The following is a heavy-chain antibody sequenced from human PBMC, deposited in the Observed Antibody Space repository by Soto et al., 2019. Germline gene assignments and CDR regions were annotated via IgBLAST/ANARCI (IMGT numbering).Heavy chain of an antibody. Sequence: GGSLRLSCAASGFTFSSYALTWVRQAPGKGLEWVSAISGSGASTYYADSVKGRFTISRDNSKNTLYLQMNSLRAEDTAMYYCASRQRWWSDYWGQGTLVTVSS. V-gene: IGHV3-23*01. D-gene: IGHD2-15*01. J-gene: IGHJ4*02. CDR1: GFTFSSYA. CDR2: ISGSGAST. CDR3: ASRQRWWSDY.